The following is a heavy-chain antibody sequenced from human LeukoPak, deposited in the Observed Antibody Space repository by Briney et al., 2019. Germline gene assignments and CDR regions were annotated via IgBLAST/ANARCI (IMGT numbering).Heavy chain of an antibody. CDR2: MNPNSGNT. V-gene: IGHV1-8*03. CDR1: GYTFTSYD. J-gene: IGHJ4*02. CDR3: ARGEMATIKFDY. D-gene: IGHD5-24*01. Sequence: ASVKVSCKASGYTFTSYDINWARQATGQGLEWMGWMNPNSGNTGYAQKFQGRVTITRNTSISTAYMELSSLRSEDTAVYYCARGEMATIKFDYWGQGTLVTVSS.